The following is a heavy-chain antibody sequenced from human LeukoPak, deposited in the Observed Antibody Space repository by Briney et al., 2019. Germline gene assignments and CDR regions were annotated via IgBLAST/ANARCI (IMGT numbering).Heavy chain of an antibody. CDR1: GYSFFGYW. CDR2: IYPDDSET. D-gene: IGHD1-7*01. V-gene: IGHV5-51*01. CDR3: ARFSGTSLAKNWFDP. J-gene: IGHJ5*02. Sequence: GASLQISCKGSGYSFFGYWIGWVRQVPDKGLEWMGIIYPDDSETRYSPAFQGQVTISADKSISTAYLQWSSLKASDTAMYYCARFSGTSLAKNWFDPWGQGTLVTVSS.